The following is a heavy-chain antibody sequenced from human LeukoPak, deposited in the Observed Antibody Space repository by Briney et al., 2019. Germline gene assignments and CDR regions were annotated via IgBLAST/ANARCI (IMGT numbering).Heavy chain of an antibody. CDR2: ISGSGAST. Sequence: PGGSLRLSCAAPGFTFSTYAMTWVRQAPGKGLEWVSGISGSGASTYYADSVKGRFTISRDNSKNTLYLQMNSLRAEDTALYYCAKAIRQNRDLYDYWGQGTLVTVSS. J-gene: IGHJ4*02. V-gene: IGHV3-23*01. CDR3: AKAIRQNRDLYDY. D-gene: IGHD1-14*01. CDR1: GFTFSTYA.